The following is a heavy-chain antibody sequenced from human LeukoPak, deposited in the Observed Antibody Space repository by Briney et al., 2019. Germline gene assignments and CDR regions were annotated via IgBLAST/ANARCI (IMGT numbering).Heavy chain of an antibody. CDR1: GYTFNNYG. D-gene: IGHD5-18*01. Sequence: ASVKVSCKASGYTFNNYGISWVRQAPGQGLEWMGWISGYNDNTNYAQKLQARVSLTRDTPTSTAYMELRGLRSDDTAVYYCARVRTGTAMGRYWGQGTLVTVSS. J-gene: IGHJ4*02. V-gene: IGHV1-18*01. CDR2: ISGYNDNT. CDR3: ARVRTGTAMGRY.